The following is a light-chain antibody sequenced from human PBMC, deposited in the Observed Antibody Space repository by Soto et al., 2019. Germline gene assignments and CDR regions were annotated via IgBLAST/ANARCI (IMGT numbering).Light chain of an antibody. CDR2: GAS. CDR3: QQYGMSWWT. V-gene: IGKV3-20*01. J-gene: IGKJ1*01. Sequence: EIVLTQSPGTLSLSPGERATLSCRTSQSVSSNYLAWYQQKPGQAPRLLMYGASSRATGIPDRFSGSGSGTDFTLTISRLEPEDFAVYYCQQYGMSWWTFGQGTKVEIK. CDR1: QSVSSNY.